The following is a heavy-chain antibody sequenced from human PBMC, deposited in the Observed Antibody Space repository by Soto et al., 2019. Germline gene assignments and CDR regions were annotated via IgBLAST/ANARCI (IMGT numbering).Heavy chain of an antibody. Sequence: SSETLSLTCAVYGGSFSGYYWSWIRQPPGKGLEWIGEINHSGSTNYNPSLKSRVTISVDTSKNQFSLKLSSVTAADTAVYYCARSVRYCSSTSCYTYYYYGMDVWGQGTTVTVSS. V-gene: IGHV4-34*01. CDR3: ARSVRYCSSTSCYTYYYYGMDV. CDR2: INHSGST. J-gene: IGHJ6*02. D-gene: IGHD2-2*02. CDR1: GGSFSGYY.